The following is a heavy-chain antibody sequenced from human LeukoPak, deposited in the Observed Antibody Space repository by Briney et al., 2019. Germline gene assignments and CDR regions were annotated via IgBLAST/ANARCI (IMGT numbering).Heavy chain of an antibody. CDR3: ARGGVGGYDYFAS. D-gene: IGHD5-12*01. V-gene: IGHV4-30-4*01. Sequence: SETLSLTCTVSGGSISSDDYYWSWIRQPPGKGLEWIGHITYSGSTDYSPSLRSRVTMSVDTYKNQFSLKLNSVTAAETAMYFCARGGVGGYDYFASWGQGTLVAVSS. CDR2: ITYSGST. CDR1: GGSISSDDYY. J-gene: IGHJ4*02.